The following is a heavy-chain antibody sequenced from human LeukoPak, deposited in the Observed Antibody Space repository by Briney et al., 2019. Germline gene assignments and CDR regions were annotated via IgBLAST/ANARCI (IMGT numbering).Heavy chain of an antibody. CDR3: ARVRGADYYDSSGSNFDY. D-gene: IGHD3-22*01. CDR1: GYTFTSYG. Sequence: GASVKVSCKASGYTFTSYGISWVRQAPGQGLEWMGWISAYNGNTNYAQKLQGRVTMTTDASTSTAYMELRSLRSDDTAVYYCARVRGADYYDSSGSNFDYWGQGTLVTVSS. J-gene: IGHJ4*02. V-gene: IGHV1-18*01. CDR2: ISAYNGNT.